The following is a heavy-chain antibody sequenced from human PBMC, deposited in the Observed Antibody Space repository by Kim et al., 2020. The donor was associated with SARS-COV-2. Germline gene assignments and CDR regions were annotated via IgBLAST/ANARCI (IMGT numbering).Heavy chain of an antibody. V-gene: IGHV1-69*01. Sequence: YAQKVQGRVTITADEATSTAYMELSSLRSEDTAVDYCAGGVQRDGYGFHYWGQGTLVTVSS. J-gene: IGHJ4*02. CDR3: AGGVQRDGYGFHY. D-gene: IGHD5-12*01.